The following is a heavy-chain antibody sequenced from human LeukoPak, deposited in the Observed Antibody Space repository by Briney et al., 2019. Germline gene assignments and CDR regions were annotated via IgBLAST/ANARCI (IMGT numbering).Heavy chain of an antibody. CDR3: AKDSRYNWNYGDSFDY. CDR2: IIVSGGST. V-gene: IGHV3-23*01. D-gene: IGHD1-7*01. J-gene: IGHJ4*02. CDR1: GFTFTGYA. Sequence: GGSLRLSCEASGFTFTGYAMSWVRQAPGKGLEWVSPIIVSGGSTYYADSVKVRFTISRDNSKNTMYLQMNSMRAEDTAVYYCAKDSRYNWNYGDSFDYWGQGTLVTVSS.